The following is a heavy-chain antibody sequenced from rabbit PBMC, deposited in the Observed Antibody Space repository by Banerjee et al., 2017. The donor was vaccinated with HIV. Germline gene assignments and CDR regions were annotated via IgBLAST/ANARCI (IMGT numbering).Heavy chain of an antibody. CDR2: IYTIGGST. V-gene: IGHV1S43*01. J-gene: IGHJ4*01. CDR1: GFSFSSNYD. Sequence: QEQLVESGGGLVQPEGSLTLTCTASGFSFSSNYDMCWVRQAPGKGLEWIACIYTIGGSTWYASWVNGRFTISRSTSLNTVDLKMTSLTGADTATYFCARDLAGVIGWNFGLWGQGTLVTVS. CDR3: ARDLAGVIGWNFGL. D-gene: IGHD4-1*01.